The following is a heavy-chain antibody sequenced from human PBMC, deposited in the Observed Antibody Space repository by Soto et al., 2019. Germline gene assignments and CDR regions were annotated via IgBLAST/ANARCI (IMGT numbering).Heavy chain of an antibody. V-gene: IGHV4-39*01. CDR3: ASRLKYYYDSSGYYTDY. J-gene: IGHJ4*02. CDR2: IYYSGST. Sequence: PSETLSLTCTVSGGSISSGGYYWSWIRQHPGKGLEWIGSIYYSGSTYYNPSLKSRVTISVDTSKNQFSLKLSSVTAADTAVYYCASRLKYYYDSSGYYTDYWGQGTLVTVSS. CDR1: GGSISSGGYY. D-gene: IGHD3-22*01.